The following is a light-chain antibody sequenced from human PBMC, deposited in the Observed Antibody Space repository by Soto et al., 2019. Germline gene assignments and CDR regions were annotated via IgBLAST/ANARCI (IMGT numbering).Light chain of an antibody. J-gene: IGLJ2*01. CDR2: DTN. CDR3: LLSSGGGGV. CDR1: TGAVTSGHY. V-gene: IGLV7-46*01. Sequence: QAVVTQEPSLTVPPGGTVTLTCGSSTGAVTSGHYPYWFQQKPGQAPRTLIYDTNNKQSWTPARFSGSLRGGKAALTLSGAQPEDEAEYFCLLSSGGGGVFGGGTKLTVL.